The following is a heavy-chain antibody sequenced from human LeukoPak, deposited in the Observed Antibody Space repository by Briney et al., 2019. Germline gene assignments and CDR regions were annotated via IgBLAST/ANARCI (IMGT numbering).Heavy chain of an antibody. Sequence: GGSLRLSCAASGFTFSSYAKSWVRQAPGKGLEWVSAISGSGGSTYYADSVKGRFTISRDNSKNTLYLQMNSLRAEDTAVYYCATIPTAGYSYGYASDYWGQGTLVTVSS. D-gene: IGHD5-18*01. J-gene: IGHJ4*02. CDR1: GFTFSSYA. V-gene: IGHV3-23*01. CDR2: ISGSGGST. CDR3: ATIPTAGYSYGYASDY.